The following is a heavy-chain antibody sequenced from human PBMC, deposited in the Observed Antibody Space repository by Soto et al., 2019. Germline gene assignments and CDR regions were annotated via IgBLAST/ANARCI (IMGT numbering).Heavy chain of an antibody. CDR2: ISPDGSQK. CDR1: GFTYTNYW. V-gene: IGHV3-7*01. CDR3: SRSLGS. Sequence: GGSLRLSCAASGFTYTNYWMDWVRQVPGKGLERVANISPDGSQKQYVDSVKGRSTISRDNAKNSLYLQMNRLTAEDSALYYCSRSLGSWGQGTRVTVSS. J-gene: IGHJ4*02.